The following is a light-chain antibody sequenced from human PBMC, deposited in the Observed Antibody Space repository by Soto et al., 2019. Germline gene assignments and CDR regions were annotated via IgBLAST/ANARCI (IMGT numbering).Light chain of an antibody. J-gene: IGKJ4*01. CDR2: AAS. Sequence: DIQMTQSPSSVSASVGDRVTITCRASQGISNWLAWYQQQPGKAPKLLIYAASSLQSGVPSRFSGGGSGTHFTLIIRSLQPEDFSTYYCQQTNTFLPRTFGGGTKVEIK. CDR3: QQTNTFLPRT. CDR1: QGISNW. V-gene: IGKV1-12*01.